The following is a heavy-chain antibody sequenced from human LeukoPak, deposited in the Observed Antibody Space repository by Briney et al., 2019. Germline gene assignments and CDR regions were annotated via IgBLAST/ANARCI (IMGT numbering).Heavy chain of an antibody. Sequence: GASVKVSCKASGGTFSTYAINWVRQAPGQGLEWMGRIIAILSQANYAQKFQGRVSITADESTTTAYMELSSLRSEDTAVYYCTTGGGYTDAFDIWGQGTVVTVSS. J-gene: IGHJ3*02. D-gene: IGHD5-12*01. V-gene: IGHV1-69*11. CDR3: TTGGGYTDAFDI. CDR2: IIAILSQA. CDR1: GGTFSTYA.